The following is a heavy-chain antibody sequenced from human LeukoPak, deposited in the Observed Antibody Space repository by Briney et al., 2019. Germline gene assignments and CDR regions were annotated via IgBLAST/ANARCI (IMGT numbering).Heavy chain of an antibody. Sequence: GASVKVSCKASGYTFTNYYMHWVRQAPGQGLEWMGIINPGGGSTNYAQKFQGRVTMTRDTSTSTVYMELSSLRSEDTAVYYCARAIWRGPSGLVWPSYYYGMDVWGQGTTVTVSS. CDR3: ARAIWRGPSGLVWPSYYYGMDV. V-gene: IGHV1-46*01. CDR2: INPGGGST. D-gene: IGHD2-8*01. CDR1: GYTFTNYY. J-gene: IGHJ6*02.